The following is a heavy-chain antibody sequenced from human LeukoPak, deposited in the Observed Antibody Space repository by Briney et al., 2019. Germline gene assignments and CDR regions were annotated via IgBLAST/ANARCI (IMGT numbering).Heavy chain of an antibody. CDR1: GFTFSSYN. CDR3: ARATGRYDSSGYYHYNWFDP. CDR2: ISSSSSYI. V-gene: IGHV3-21*01. Sequence: GGSLRLSCAASGFTFSSYNMNWVRQAPGKGLEWVPSISSSSSYIYYADSVKGRFTISRDNAKDSLYLQMNSLRAEDTAVYYCARATGRYDSSGYYHYNWFDPWGQGTLVTVSS. J-gene: IGHJ5*02. D-gene: IGHD3-22*01.